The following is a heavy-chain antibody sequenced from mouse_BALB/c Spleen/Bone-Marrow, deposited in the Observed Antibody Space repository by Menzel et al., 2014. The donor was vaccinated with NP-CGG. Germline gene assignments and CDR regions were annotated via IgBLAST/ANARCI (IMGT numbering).Heavy chain of an antibody. Sequence: VQLQQSGPELEKPGASVKISCKTSGYSFTGYNMNWVTQRNGKSLEWIGNINPYYGSTGYNQRFKGKATLTVDKSSSTAFMQLKGLTSEDSAAYYCARSDGINFARDFWGQGTSVTVSS. CDR2: INPYYGST. D-gene: IGHD2-1*01. J-gene: IGHJ4*01. V-gene: IGHV1S135*01. CDR3: ARSDGINFARDF. CDR1: GYSFTGYN.